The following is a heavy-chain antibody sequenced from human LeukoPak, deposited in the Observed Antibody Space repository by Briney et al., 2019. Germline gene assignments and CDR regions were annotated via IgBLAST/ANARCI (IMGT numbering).Heavy chain of an antibody. CDR3: AIDSGEAYGDYLPS. V-gene: IGHV3-74*03. CDR1: GFTFTKYW. CDR2: INQDGSDT. Sequence: GGSLRLSCAASGFTFTKYWIHWVRQVPGKGLLWVSRINQDGSDTAYADSVKGRFTISRDNAKNTVYLQMNSLRADDTAVYYCAIDSGEAYGDYLPSWGQGNLVSVSS. D-gene: IGHD4-17*01. J-gene: IGHJ4*02.